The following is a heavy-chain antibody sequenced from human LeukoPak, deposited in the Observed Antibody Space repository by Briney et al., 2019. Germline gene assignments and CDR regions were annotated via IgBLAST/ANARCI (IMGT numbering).Heavy chain of an antibody. J-gene: IGHJ6*04. CDR3: AKDKGRYCSSTSCREDV. CDR1: GFTFSSYG. CDR2: IWYDGSNK. D-gene: IGHD2-2*01. V-gene: IGHV3-33*06. Sequence: GGSLRLSCAASGFTFSSYGMHWVRQAPGKGLEWVAVIWYDGSNKYYADSVKGRFTISRDNSKNTLYLQMNSLRAEDTAVYYCAKDKGRYCSSTSCREDVWGKGTTVTVSS.